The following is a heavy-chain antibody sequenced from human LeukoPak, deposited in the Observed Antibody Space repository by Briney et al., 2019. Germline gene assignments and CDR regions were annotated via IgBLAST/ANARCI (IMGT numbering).Heavy chain of an antibody. D-gene: IGHD4-11*01. CDR2: IRGSGGST. Sequence: PGGSLRLSCAASGFTFSRYAMSWVRQAPGKGLEWVSTIRGSGGSTYYADSVKGRFTIYRDNSKNTLYLQMTSLRDEDTAVYYCAKDLGSKYGYYYYMDVWGKGTTVTVSS. CDR1: GFTFSRYA. CDR3: AKDLGSKYGYYYYMDV. V-gene: IGHV3-23*01. J-gene: IGHJ6*03.